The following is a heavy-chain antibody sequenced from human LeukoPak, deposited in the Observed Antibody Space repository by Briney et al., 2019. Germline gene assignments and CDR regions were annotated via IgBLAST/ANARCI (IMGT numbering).Heavy chain of an antibody. CDR3: ATDGSGSLDY. D-gene: IGHD3-10*01. J-gene: IGHJ4*02. CDR1: GGTFSSYA. Sequence: GASVKVSCKASGGTFSSYAISWVRQAPGQGLEWMGGIIPIFGTANYAQKFQGRVTMTRNTSISTAYMELSSLRSEDTATYYCATDGSGSLDYWGQGTLVTVSS. V-gene: IGHV1-69*05. CDR2: IIPIFGTA.